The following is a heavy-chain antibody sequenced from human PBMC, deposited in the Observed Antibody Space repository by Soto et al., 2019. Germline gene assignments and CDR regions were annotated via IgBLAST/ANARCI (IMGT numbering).Heavy chain of an antibody. CDR1: GGTFSSYA. V-gene: IGHV1-69*13. Sequence: GASVKVSCKASGGTFSSYAISWVRQAPGQGLEWMGGIIPIFGTANYAQKFQGRVTITADESTSTAYMELSSLRSEDTAVYYCATPRFITMVRGGLRYYFDYWGQGTLVTVSS. CDR3: ATPRFITMVRGGLRYYFDY. D-gene: IGHD3-10*01. CDR2: IIPIFGTA. J-gene: IGHJ4*02.